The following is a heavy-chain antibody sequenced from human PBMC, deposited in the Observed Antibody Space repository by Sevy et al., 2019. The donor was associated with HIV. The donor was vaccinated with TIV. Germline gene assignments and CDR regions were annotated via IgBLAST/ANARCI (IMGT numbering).Heavy chain of an antibody. CDR2: IYWNDVK. D-gene: IGHD2-2*01. CDR3: AHTTDTFSTSYSYYNFYGLDV. J-gene: IGHJ6*02. Sequence: SGPTLVKPTQTLTLTCTYSGFSLNIDNVGVGWIRQPPGKALEWLALIYWNDVKRYRPSLKSRLTITKDTSKNQVVLTITTMEPVDTDTYYCAHTTDTFSTSYSYYNFYGLDVWGQGTTVTVSS. V-gene: IGHV2-5*01. CDR1: GFSLNIDNVG.